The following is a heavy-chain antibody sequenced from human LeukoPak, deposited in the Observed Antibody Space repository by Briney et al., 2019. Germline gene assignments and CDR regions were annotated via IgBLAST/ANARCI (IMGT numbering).Heavy chain of an antibody. CDR2: IKQDGSEK. D-gene: IGHD3-10*01. CDR1: GFTFSSYW. CDR3: ARVGPLLWFGESPGYYFYGMDV. V-gene: IGHV3-7*03. J-gene: IGHJ6*04. Sequence: PGGSLRLSCAASGFTFSSYWMSWVRQAPGKGLERVANIKQDGSEKYYVDSVKGRFTISRDNAKNSLYLQMNSLRAEDTAVYYCARVGPLLWFGESPGYYFYGMDVWGKGTTVTVSS.